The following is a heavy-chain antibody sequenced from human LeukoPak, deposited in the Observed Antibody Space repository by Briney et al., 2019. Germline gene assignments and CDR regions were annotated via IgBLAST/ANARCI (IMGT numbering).Heavy chain of an antibody. Sequence: GGSLRLSCAVSGFTFSNYWMPWVRQAPGKGLVWVSRINRDGRSTNYADSVKGRFTISRDNAKNTVFLQMNSLRAEDTAVYYCALPLRDSDFYFDYWGQGALVTVSS. J-gene: IGHJ4*02. V-gene: IGHV3-74*01. CDR2: INRDGRST. D-gene: IGHD4-11*01. CDR1: GFTFSNYW. CDR3: ALPLRDSDFYFDY.